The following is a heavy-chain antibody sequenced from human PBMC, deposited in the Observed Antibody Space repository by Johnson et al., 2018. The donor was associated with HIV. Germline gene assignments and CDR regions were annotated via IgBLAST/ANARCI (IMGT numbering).Heavy chain of an antibody. Sequence: MQLVESGGGLVQPGGSLRLSCVASGFAVSGYYMSWVRQAPGKGLEWVSVLFSGDTTYYADSVNGRFTISRDNSKNTLYLQMNSLRTEDTAVYYCAKGSGYYAAFDMWGQGTMVTVSS. CDR2: LFSGDTT. V-gene: IGHV3-66*01. J-gene: IGHJ3*02. CDR3: AKGSGYYAAFDM. CDR1: GFAVSGYY. D-gene: IGHD3-22*01.